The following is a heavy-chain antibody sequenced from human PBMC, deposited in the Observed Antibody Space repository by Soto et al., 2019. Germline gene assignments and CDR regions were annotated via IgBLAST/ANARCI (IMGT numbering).Heavy chain of an antibody. CDR1: GFTFSSYA. CDR3: AKDLAYCGGDCPNYYYYGMDV. D-gene: IGHD2-21*02. J-gene: IGHJ6*02. Sequence: GGSLRLSCAASGFTFSSYAMSWVRQAPGKGLEWVSAISGSGGSTYYADSVKGRFTISRDNSKNTLYLQMNSLRAEDTAVYYCAKDLAYCGGDCPNYYYYGMDVWGQGTTVTVSS. CDR2: ISGSGGST. V-gene: IGHV3-23*01.